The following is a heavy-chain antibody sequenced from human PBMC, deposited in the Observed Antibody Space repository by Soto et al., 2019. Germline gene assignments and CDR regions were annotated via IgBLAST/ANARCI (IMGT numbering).Heavy chain of an antibody. D-gene: IGHD6-19*01. CDR3: AGPSSGWSAHTGPGYFDL. J-gene: IGHJ2*01. CDR1: GFTVSSNY. V-gene: IGHV3-53*02. CDR2: IYSGGST. Sequence: EVQLVETGGGLIQPGGSLRLSCAASGFTVSSNYMSWVRQAPGKGLEWVSVIYSGGSTYYADSVKGRFTISRDNSTNTLYLQMNSLRAEDTAVYYCAGPSSGWSAHTGPGYFDLWGRGTLVTVSS.